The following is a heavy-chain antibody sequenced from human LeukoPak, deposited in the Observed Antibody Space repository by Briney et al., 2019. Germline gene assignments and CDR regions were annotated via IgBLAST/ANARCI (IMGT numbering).Heavy chain of an antibody. Sequence: SVKVSCKASGYTFTSYGISWVRQAPGQGLEWMGGIIPIFGTANYAQKFQGRVTITADKSTSTAYMELSSLRSEDTAVYYCARVSDCSGGSCYWGDYYYYGMDVWGKGTTVTVSS. J-gene: IGHJ6*04. D-gene: IGHD2-15*01. CDR3: ARVSDCSGGSCYWGDYYYYGMDV. V-gene: IGHV1-69*06. CDR1: GYTFTSYG. CDR2: IIPIFGTA.